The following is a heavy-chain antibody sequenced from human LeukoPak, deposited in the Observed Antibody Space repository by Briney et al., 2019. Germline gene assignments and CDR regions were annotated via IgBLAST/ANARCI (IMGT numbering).Heavy chain of an antibody. Sequence: GGSLRLSCAVSGFTFSTYWMHWVRQAPGKGLVWVSRIKSDGGTNYADSVKGRFTISRDNAKKTVSLQMNSLRPEDTGVYYCARAPSEIGGYYPEYFRHWGQGTLVTVSS. CDR1: GFTFSTYW. D-gene: IGHD3-22*01. J-gene: IGHJ1*01. CDR3: ARAPSEIGGYYPEYFRH. V-gene: IGHV3-74*01. CDR2: IKSDGGT.